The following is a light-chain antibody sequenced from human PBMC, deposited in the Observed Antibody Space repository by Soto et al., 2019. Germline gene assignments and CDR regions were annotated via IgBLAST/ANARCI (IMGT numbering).Light chain of an antibody. CDR1: SSNIGAGYD. V-gene: IGLV1-40*01. Sequence: QSVLTQPPSVSGAPGQRVTISCTGSSSNIGAGYDVHWYQQFPGTAPKLLIYGNSNRPSGVPDRFSGSKSGTSASLAITGLQAEDEADYYCQSYDSSLPVVFGGGTKVTVL. CDR3: QSYDSSLPVV. CDR2: GNS. J-gene: IGLJ2*01.